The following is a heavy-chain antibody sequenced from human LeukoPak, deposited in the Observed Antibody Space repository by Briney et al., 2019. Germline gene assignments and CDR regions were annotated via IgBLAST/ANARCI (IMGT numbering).Heavy chain of an antibody. D-gene: IGHD3-16*02. V-gene: IGHV3-48*03. CDR3: ARGVGNYDYVWGSYLPYFDY. Sequence: GGSLRLSCAASGFTFSSYEMNWVRQAPGKGLEWVSYISSSGSTIYYADSVKGRFTISRDNAKNSLYLQMNSLRAEDTAVYYCARGVGNYDYVWGSYLPYFDYWGQGTLVTVSS. CDR2: ISSSGSTI. J-gene: IGHJ4*02. CDR1: GFTFSSYE.